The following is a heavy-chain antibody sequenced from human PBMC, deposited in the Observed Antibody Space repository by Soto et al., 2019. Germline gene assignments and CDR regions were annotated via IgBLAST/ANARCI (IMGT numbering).Heavy chain of an antibody. Sequence: EVQLVESGGSLVKPGGSLRLSCAASGFTFSSYSMNWVRQAPGKGLEWVSSISSSSSYIYYADSVKGRFTISRDNAKNSLYLQMNSLRAEDTAVYYCAREGVQHGSGPYYYYGMDVWGQGTTVTVSS. V-gene: IGHV3-21*01. CDR2: ISSSSSYI. CDR3: AREGVQHGSGPYYYYGMDV. CDR1: GFTFSSYS. D-gene: IGHD3-10*01. J-gene: IGHJ6*02.